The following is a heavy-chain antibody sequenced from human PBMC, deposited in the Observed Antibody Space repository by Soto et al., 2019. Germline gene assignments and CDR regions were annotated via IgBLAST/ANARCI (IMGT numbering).Heavy chain of an antibody. CDR1: GGTFSSYA. Sequence: GASVKVSCKASGGTFSSYAISWVRQAPGQGLEWMGGIIPIFGTANYAQKFQGRVTITADKSTSTAYMELSSLRSEDTAVYYCATYYYDSSGYPEPDYWGQGTLVTVSS. CDR2: IIPIFGTA. D-gene: IGHD3-22*01. V-gene: IGHV1-69*06. CDR3: ATYYYDSSGYPEPDY. J-gene: IGHJ4*02.